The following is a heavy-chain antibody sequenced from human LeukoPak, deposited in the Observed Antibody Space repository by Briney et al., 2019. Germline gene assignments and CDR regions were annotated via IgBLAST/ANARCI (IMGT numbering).Heavy chain of an antibody. D-gene: IGHD6-19*01. V-gene: IGHV3-23*01. Sequence: GGSLRLSCAASGFTFSSYAMSWVRQAPGKGLEWVSSITRSGSSTYYADSVKGRYTISRDNSKNTLYLQMNSLRAEDTAVYYCAKDLEASYSGWYFDHWGQGTLVTVST. CDR2: ITRSGSST. CDR3: AKDLEASYSGWYFDH. CDR1: GFTFSSYA. J-gene: IGHJ4*02.